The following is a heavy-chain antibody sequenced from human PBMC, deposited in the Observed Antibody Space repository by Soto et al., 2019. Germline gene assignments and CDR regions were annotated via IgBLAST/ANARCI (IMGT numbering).Heavy chain of an antibody. CDR2: INPNSGGT. Sequence: ASVKVSCKASGYTFTGYYMHWVRQAPGQGLEWMGWINPNSGGTNYAQKFQGRVTMTRDTSISTAYMELSRLRSDDTAVYYCARLVVPAAITIARDYFFDYWGQGTLVTVS. J-gene: IGHJ4*02. CDR1: GYTFTGYY. D-gene: IGHD2-2*01. V-gene: IGHV1-2*02. CDR3: ARLVVPAAITIARDYFFDY.